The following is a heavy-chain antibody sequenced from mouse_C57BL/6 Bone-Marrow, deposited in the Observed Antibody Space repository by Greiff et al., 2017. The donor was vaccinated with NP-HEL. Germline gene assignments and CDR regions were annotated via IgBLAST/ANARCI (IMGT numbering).Heavy chain of an antibody. CDR1: GYTFTSYW. Sequence: QVHLQQPGAELVKPGASVKLSCKASGYTFTSYWMHWVKQRPGQGLEWIGMIHPNSGSTNYNEKFKSKATLTVDKSSSTAYMQLSIRTSEDAAVYCCARKVDYFYAMDYWGQGTSVTVSS. D-gene: IGHD2-13*01. CDR2: IHPNSGST. V-gene: IGHV1-64*01. J-gene: IGHJ4*01. CDR3: ARKVDYFYAMDY.